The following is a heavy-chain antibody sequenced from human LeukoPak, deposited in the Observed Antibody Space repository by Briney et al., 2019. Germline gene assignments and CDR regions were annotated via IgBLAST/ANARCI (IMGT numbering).Heavy chain of an antibody. J-gene: IGHJ6*02. Sequence: GGSLRLSCAASGFTFSGSAMHWVRQASGKGLEWVGRIRSKANSYATAYAASVKGRFTISRDDSKNTAYLQMNSLKTEDTAVYYCARDKARFGELLYLDIPYYYYYYGMDVWGQGTTVTVSS. CDR1: GFTFSGSA. CDR3: ARDKARFGELLYLDIPYYYYYYGMDV. CDR2: IRSKANSYAT. D-gene: IGHD3-10*01. V-gene: IGHV3-73*01.